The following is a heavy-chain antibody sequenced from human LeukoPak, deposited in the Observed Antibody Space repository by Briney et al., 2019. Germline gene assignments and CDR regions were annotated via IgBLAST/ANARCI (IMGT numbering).Heavy chain of an antibody. V-gene: IGHV4-39*07. D-gene: IGHD1-26*01. CDR1: GGSFSSSSYY. J-gene: IGHJ6*03. CDR2: INYSGST. CDR3: ARYTIGGGKSRYYMDV. Sequence: SGTLSLTCTVSGGSFSSSSYYWGWIRQPPGKGLEWIVSINYSGSTYYNPSLKRRVTISVVTSNNQFSLKLSSVTAADTAVYYFARYTIGGGKSRYYMDVWGKGTTVTISS.